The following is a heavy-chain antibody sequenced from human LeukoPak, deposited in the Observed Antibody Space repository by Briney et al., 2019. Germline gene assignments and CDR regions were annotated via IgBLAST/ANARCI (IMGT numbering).Heavy chain of an antibody. Sequence: GESLKISFQGSGYSFTSYWIGWVRQMPGKGLEWMGIIYPGDSDTRYSPSFQGQVTISADKSISTAYLQWSSLKASDTAMYYCARLKVAVAEGDWFDPWGQGTLVTVSS. CDR2: IYPGDSDT. D-gene: IGHD6-19*01. V-gene: IGHV5-51*01. CDR3: ARLKVAVAEGDWFDP. CDR1: GYSFTSYW. J-gene: IGHJ5*02.